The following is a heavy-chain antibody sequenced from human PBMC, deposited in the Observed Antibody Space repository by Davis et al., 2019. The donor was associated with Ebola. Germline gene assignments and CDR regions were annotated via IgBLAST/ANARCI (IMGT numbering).Heavy chain of an antibody. CDR3: ARRLRESVNSPSENWFDP. V-gene: IGHV4-4*07. J-gene: IGHJ5*02. Sequence: PSETLSLTCTVSGGSISSYSWNWIRQPAGKGLEWIGRIYTNERTNYNPSLKGRVTISVDTSKNQFSLELDSVTAADTAIYYCARRLRESVNSPSENWFDPWGQGTLVTVSS. CDR2: IYTNERT. CDR1: GGSISSYS. D-gene: IGHD6-6*01.